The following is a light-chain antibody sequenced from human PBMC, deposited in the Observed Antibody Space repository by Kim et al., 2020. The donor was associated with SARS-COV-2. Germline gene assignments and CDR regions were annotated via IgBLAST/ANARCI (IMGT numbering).Light chain of an antibody. CDR3: HQYGNSPYT. CDR1: QSVNNNY. V-gene: IGKV3-20*01. J-gene: IGKJ2*01. Sequence: LAPGERATLSCRARQSVNNNYLAWYQQKPGQAPRLLIYGASTRATGTPDTFSGSGSVTDFTLTISRLESEDFAVYYCHQYGNSPYTFGQGTKLEIK. CDR2: GAS.